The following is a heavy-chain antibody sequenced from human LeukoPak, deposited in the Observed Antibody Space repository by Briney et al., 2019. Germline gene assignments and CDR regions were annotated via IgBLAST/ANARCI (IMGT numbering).Heavy chain of an antibody. D-gene: IGHD2-15*01. Sequence: GGSLRLSCAASGFTFSSYEMNWVRQAPGKGLEWVSYISSSGSTIYYADSVKGRFTISRDNAKNSLYLQMNSLRAEDTAVYYCARVENFYCSSGSCTGYWGQGTLVTVSS. CDR3: ARVENFYCSSGSCTGY. CDR1: GFTFSSYE. CDR2: ISSSGSTI. J-gene: IGHJ4*02. V-gene: IGHV3-48*03.